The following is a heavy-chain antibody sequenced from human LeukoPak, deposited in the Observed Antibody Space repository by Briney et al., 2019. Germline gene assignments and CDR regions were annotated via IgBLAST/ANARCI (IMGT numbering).Heavy chain of an antibody. V-gene: IGHV3-30-3*01. CDR3: AKDRHSSGWLGGDY. CDR1: GFTFSSYA. Sequence: GRSLRLSCAASGFTFSSYAMHWVRQAPSKGLEWVAVISYDGSNKYYADSVKGRFTISRDNSKNTLYLQMNSLRAEDTAVYYCAKDRHSSGWLGGDYWGQGTLVTVSS. CDR2: ISYDGSNK. J-gene: IGHJ4*02. D-gene: IGHD6-19*01.